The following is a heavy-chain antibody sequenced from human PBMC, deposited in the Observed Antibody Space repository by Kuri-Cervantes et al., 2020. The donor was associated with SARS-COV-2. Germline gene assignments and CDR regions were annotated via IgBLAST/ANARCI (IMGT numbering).Heavy chain of an antibody. V-gene: IGHV2-5*05. CDR2: IYWDDDK. J-gene: IGHJ4*02. Sequence: SGPTLVKPTPTLTLTCTFSGFSLSTSGVGVGWIRQPPGKALEWLALIYWDDDKRYGPSLKSRLTITKDTSKNQVVLTMTNMDPVDTATYYCARIQATTVIADYWGQGTLVTVSS. D-gene: IGHD4-11*01. CDR1: GFSLSTSGVG. CDR3: ARIQATTVIADY.